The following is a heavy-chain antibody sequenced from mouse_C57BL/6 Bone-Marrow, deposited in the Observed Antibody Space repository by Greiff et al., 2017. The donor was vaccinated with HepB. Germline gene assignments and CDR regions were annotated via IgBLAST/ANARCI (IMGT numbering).Heavy chain of an antibody. J-gene: IGHJ3*01. CDR3: ARDGRRWGFAY. CDR2: SRNKANDYTT. CDR1: GFTFSDFY. D-gene: IGHD1-1*01. Sequence: EVKLVESGGGLVQSGRSLRLSCATSGFTFSDFYMEWVRQAPGKGLEWIAASRNKANDYTTEYSASVKGRFIVSRDTSQSILYLQMNALRAEDTAIYYCARDGRRWGFAYWGQGTLVTVSA. V-gene: IGHV7-1*01.